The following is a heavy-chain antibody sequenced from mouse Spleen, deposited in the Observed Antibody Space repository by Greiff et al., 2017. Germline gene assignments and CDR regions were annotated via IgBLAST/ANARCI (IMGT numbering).Heavy chain of an antibody. V-gene: IGHV1-69*01. J-gene: IGHJ3*01. Sequence: QVQLKQPGAELVMPGASVKLSCKASGYTFTSYWMHWVKQRPGQGLEWIGEIDPSDSYTNYNQKFKGKATLTVDKSSSTAYMQLSSLTSEDSAVYYCARAQATDWFAYWGQGTLVTVSA. CDR2: IDPSDSYT. CDR3: ARAQATDWFAY. D-gene: IGHD3-2*02. CDR1: GYTFTSYW.